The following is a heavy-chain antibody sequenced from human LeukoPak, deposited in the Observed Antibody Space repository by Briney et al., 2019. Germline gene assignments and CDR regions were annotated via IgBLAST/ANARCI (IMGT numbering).Heavy chain of an antibody. CDR2: ISYDGSNK. CDR3: ARDVSSWPYYFDY. CDR1: GFTFSSYA. D-gene: IGHD5/OR15-5a*01. V-gene: IGHV3-30-3*01. J-gene: IGHJ4*02. Sequence: PGGSLRLSCAASGFTFSSYAMHWVRQAPGKGLEWVAVISYDGSNKYYADSVKGRFTISRDNSKNTLYLQMNSLRAEDTAVYYCARDVSSWPYYFDYWGQGTLVTVSS.